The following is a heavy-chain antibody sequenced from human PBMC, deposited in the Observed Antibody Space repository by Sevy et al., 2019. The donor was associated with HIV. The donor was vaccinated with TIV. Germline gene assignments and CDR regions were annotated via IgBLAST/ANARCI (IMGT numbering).Heavy chain of an antibody. CDR3: ASGNMITFGRVIATFDA. CDR1: GYTFTGHY. V-gene: IGHV1-2*02. D-gene: IGHD3-16*02. CDR2: INPNSGAT. J-gene: IGHJ4*02. Sequence: ASVKVSCKASGYTFTGHYIHWVRQAPGQGLEWMGLINPNSGATKYAQKFQGRVIMTRDTSISAAYMDLSGLRSDDTAVYYCASGNMITFGRVIATFDAWGRGTQVTVSS.